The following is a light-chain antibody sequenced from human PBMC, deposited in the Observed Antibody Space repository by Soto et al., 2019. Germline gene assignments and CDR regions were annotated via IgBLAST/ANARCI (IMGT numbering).Light chain of an antibody. CDR1: SGHSSYA. CDR3: QTWGTGIHWV. CDR2: INSDGSH. J-gene: IGLJ3*02. V-gene: IGLV4-69*01. Sequence: PVLTQSPSASASLGASVKLTCTLSSGHSSYAIAWHQQQPDKGPRYLMKINSDGSHSKGDGIPDRFSGSSSGAERYLIISSLQSEDEADYYCQTWGTGIHWVFGGGTKLTVL.